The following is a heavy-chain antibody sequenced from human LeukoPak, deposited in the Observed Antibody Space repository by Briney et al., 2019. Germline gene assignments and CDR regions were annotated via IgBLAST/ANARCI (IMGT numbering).Heavy chain of an antibody. Sequence: GGSLRLSCAASGFTFSSYAMSWVRQAPGKGLEWVSSISSSSSYIYYADSVKGRFTISRDNAKNSLYLQMNSLRAEDTAVYYCARSATVTLNWFDPWGQGTLVTVSS. J-gene: IGHJ5*02. CDR3: ARSATVTLNWFDP. CDR1: GFTFSSYA. D-gene: IGHD4-17*01. V-gene: IGHV3-21*01. CDR2: ISSSSSYI.